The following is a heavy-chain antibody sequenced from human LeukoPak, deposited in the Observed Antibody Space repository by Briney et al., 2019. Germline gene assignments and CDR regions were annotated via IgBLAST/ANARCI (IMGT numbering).Heavy chain of an antibody. Sequence: SETLSLTCTVSGGSISGYYWSWIRQPAGKGLECIGRIYSSGTANYNPSLKSRVTMSVDTSKNQFSLKLSSVTAADTAVYYCARGRWITFGGVIVSPLGYWGQGTLVTVSS. D-gene: IGHD3-16*02. CDR2: IYSSGTA. CDR3: ARGRWITFGGVIVSPLGY. V-gene: IGHV4-4*07. J-gene: IGHJ4*02. CDR1: GGSISGYY.